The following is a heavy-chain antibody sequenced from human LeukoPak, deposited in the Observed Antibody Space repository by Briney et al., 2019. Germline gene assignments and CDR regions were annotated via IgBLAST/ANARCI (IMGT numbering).Heavy chain of an antibody. CDR2: ISSSGSTI. J-gene: IGHJ4*02. CDR1: GFTFSDYY. CDR3: ARGGWLRKRLFDY. D-gene: IGHD5-12*01. Sequence: GGSLRLSCAASGFTFSDYYMSWIPQAPGKGVEWVLYISSSGSTIYYADPVKGRFTISRDNAKTSLYLQMNSLRAEDTAVYYCARGGWLRKRLFDYWGQGTLVTVSS. V-gene: IGHV3-11*01.